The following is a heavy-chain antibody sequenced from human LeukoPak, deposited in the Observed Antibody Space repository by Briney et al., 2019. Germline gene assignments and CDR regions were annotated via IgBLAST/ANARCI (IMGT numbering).Heavy chain of an antibody. CDR3: AKGGLSRNDAFDI. Sequence: GSLRLSCAASGFTFSSYAMHWVRQAPGKGLEWVSGVGGSGRYPHSADSVKGRFNISRDNSKNTLYLQMNSLRVEDTALYYCAKGGLSRNDAFDIWGQGTMVTVSS. CDR2: VGGSGRYP. J-gene: IGHJ3*02. V-gene: IGHV3-23*01. CDR1: GFTFSSYA. D-gene: IGHD3-10*01.